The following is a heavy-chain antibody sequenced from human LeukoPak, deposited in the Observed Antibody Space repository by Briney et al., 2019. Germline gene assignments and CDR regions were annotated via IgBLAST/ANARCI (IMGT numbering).Heavy chain of an antibody. CDR2: IHYSGRT. CDR3: ARDRITARQNWFDP. Sequence: SETLSLTCTVPGGPISSYYWSWIRQPPGKGLEWIGYIHYSGRTNYNPSLKNRVTISVDTSKNQFSLRLSSVTAADTAVYYCARDRITARQNWFDPWGQGTLVTVSS. D-gene: IGHD6-6*01. J-gene: IGHJ5*02. V-gene: IGHV4-59*01. CDR1: GGPISSYY.